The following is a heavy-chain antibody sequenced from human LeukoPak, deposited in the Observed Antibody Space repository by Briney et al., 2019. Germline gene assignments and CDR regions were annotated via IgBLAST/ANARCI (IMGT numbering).Heavy chain of an antibody. CDR1: GYTFTSYY. D-gene: IGHD3-3*01. CDR2: INPSGGST. CDR3: ARSDYDFWSGYQFDS. V-gene: IGHV1-46*01. Sequence: ASVKVSCKASGYTFTSYYMHWVRQAPGQGLEWMGIINPSGGSTSYAQKLQGRVTMTTDTSTSTAYMELRSLRSDDTAVYYRARSDYDFWSGYQFDSWGQGTLVTVSS. J-gene: IGHJ4*02.